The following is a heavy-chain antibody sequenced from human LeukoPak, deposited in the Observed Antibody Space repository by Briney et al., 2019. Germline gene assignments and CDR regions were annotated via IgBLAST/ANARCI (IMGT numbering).Heavy chain of an antibody. Sequence: PGRSLRLSCAASGFTFSNHGMHWVRQAPGKGPEWVALIWYDGSNKYYADSVKGRFTISRDNSKNTLYLQMNSLRAEDTAVYYCAKVDSSSSPAEYFQHWGQGTLVTVSS. CDR2: IWYDGSNK. CDR1: GFTFSNHG. D-gene: IGHD6-6*01. J-gene: IGHJ1*01. V-gene: IGHV3-33*06. CDR3: AKVDSSSSPAEYFQH.